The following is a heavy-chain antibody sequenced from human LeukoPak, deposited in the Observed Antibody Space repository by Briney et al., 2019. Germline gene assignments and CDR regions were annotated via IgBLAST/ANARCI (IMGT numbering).Heavy chain of an antibody. CDR1: GFTFSSYG. D-gene: IGHD5-18*01. V-gene: IGHV3-30*02. CDR3: AKDRVGGYSFGSPADY. CDR2: IRYDGSNK. J-gene: IGHJ4*02. Sequence: GGSLRLSCAASGFTFSSYGMHWVRQAPGKGLEWLAFIRYDGSNKYYAGSVKGRFTISRDSSKNTLYLQMNSLRAEDTALYYCAKDRVGGYSFGSPADYWGQGTLVTVSS.